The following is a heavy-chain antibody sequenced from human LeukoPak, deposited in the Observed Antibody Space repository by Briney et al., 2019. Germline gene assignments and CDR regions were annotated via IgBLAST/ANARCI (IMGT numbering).Heavy chain of an antibody. V-gene: IGHV4-34*01. CDR1: GGSFSGYY. CDR2: INHSGST. Sequence: SETLSLTCAVYGGSFSGYYWSWIRQPPGKGLEWIGEINHSGSTNYNPSLKSRVTISVDTSKNQFSLKLSSVTAADTAVYYCARQAGYSSSWYPVSTPGPFDYWGQGTLVTVSS. J-gene: IGHJ4*02. CDR3: ARQAGYSSSWYPVSTPGPFDY. D-gene: IGHD6-13*01.